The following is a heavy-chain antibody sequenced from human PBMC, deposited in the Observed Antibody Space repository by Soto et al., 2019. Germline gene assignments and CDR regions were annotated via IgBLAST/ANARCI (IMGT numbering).Heavy chain of an antibody. CDR1: GITVSSYY. V-gene: IGHV3-53*01. J-gene: IGHJ4*02. D-gene: IGHD3-22*01. CDR2: IYAGTIT. Sequence: GGSLRLSCAVSGITVSSYYMSWVRQAAGKGLEWVSVIYAGTITYYADSVKGRFTIYRDNSKNTLNLEMNSLRVEDTAVYYCARINYDNSGSIFDYWGQGNLVTVSS. CDR3: ARINYDNSGSIFDY.